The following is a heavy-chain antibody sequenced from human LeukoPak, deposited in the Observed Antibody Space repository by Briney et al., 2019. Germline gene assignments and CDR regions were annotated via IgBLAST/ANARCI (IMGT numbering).Heavy chain of an antibody. CDR3: ARVGGVGYYGSWRTDY. Sequence: ASVKVSCKASGYTFTGYYMHWVRQAPGQGLEWMGWINPNSGGTNYAQKFQGRVTMTRDMSISTAYMKLSRLMSDDTAVYYCARVGGVGYYGSWRTDYWGQGTLVTVSS. CDR1: GYTFTGYY. D-gene: IGHD3-10*01. V-gene: IGHV1-2*02. J-gene: IGHJ4*02. CDR2: INPNSGGT.